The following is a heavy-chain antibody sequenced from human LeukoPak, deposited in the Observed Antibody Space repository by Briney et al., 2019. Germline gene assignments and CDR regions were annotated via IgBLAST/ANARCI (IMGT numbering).Heavy chain of an antibody. CDR2: IYYSGRT. V-gene: IGHV4-39*01. D-gene: IGHD3-16*01. J-gene: IGHJ4*02. Sequence: SETLSLTCTVSGDSISSSYYYWEWLRQPPGRGLEWIGSIYYSGRTYYSPSLESRVTMSVDPSKTQFSLTLPSVPAADTAVYYCPSRGSREFPLGVVPPPLASWGQGTLVTVSS. CDR1: GDSISSSYYY. CDR3: PSRGSREFPLGVVPPPLAS.